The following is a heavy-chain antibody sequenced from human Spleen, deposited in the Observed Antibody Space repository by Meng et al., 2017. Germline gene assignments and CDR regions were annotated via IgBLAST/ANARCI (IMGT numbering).Heavy chain of an antibody. J-gene: IGHJ4*02. V-gene: IGHV1-18*04. CDR2: INIYNGIT. CDR3: ATRGNPYLDR. CDR1: DYTLTSDG. Sequence: QGQGVQSGAEVKKPGASVQVSCKVSDYTLTSDGFSWVRQAPGQGLQWMGWINIYNGITNYGRNFQGRVTLTTDTSTSTGYMELRSLTSDDTAVYYCATRGNPYLDRWGQGTLVTVSS.